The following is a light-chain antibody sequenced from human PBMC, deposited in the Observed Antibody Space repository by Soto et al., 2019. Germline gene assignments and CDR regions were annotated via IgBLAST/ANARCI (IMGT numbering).Light chain of an antibody. Sequence: DIQMTQSPSTLSASVGDRVTITCRASQPIRNWLAWFQQKPGKAPWLKIYDASSLESGVPSRFSGSGSGTDFSLTISCLQPDDCSSYSCQEYNTYWTFGHGTKVEIK. J-gene: IGKJ1*01. CDR3: QEYNTYWT. V-gene: IGKV1-5*01. CDR1: QPIRNW. CDR2: DAS.